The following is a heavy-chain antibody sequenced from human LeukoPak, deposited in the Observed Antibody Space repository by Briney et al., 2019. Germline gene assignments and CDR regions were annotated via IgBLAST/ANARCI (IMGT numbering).Heavy chain of an antibody. V-gene: IGHV3-21*01. CDR1: GFTFSSYS. J-gene: IGHJ4*02. CDR2: ISSSSSYI. Sequence: GGSLRLSCAASGFTFSSYSMNWVRQAPGKGLEWVSSISSSSSYIYYADSVKGRFTISRDNAKNSLYLQMNSLRAEDTAVYYCARGSSSRYCGGDCYIDHWGRGLLVTVSS. D-gene: IGHD2-21*02. CDR3: ARGSSSRYCGGDCYIDH.